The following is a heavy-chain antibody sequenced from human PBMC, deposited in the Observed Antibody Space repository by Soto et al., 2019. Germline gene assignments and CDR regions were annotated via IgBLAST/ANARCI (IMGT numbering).Heavy chain of an antibody. CDR2: INHSGST. CDR3: GSRLRVLEWLYNP. Sequence: SETLSLTCAVYGGSFSGYYWSWIRQPPMKGLEWIGEINHSGSTNYNPSLKSRVTISLDTSKNQFSLKLSSVTAADTAVHYCGSRLRVLEWLYNPWGQGTLVTVSS. CDR1: GGSFSGYY. D-gene: IGHD3-3*01. V-gene: IGHV4-34*01. J-gene: IGHJ5*02.